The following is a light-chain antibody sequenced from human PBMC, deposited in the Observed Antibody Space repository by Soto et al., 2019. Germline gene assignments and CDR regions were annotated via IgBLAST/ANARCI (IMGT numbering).Light chain of an antibody. Sequence: DIVMTQSPATLSVSPGERATLSCRASQSISNNLAWYQQKPGQAPRLLIYDASTRATGVPARFSGSGSGTEFTLTISSLQSEDFAVYYCQQCTIWPPYTFGQGTKLEIK. V-gene: IGKV3-15*01. CDR3: QQCTIWPPYT. CDR2: DAS. J-gene: IGKJ2*01. CDR1: QSISNN.